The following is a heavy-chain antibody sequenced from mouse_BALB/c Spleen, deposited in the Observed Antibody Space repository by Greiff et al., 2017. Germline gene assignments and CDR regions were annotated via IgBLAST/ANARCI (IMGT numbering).Heavy chain of an antibody. CDR1: GYTFTSYW. CDR3: ARGTTVVEY. V-gene: IGHV1-7*01. Sequence: QVQLQQSGAELAKPGASVKMSCKASGYTFTSYWMHWVKQRPGQGLEWIGYINPSTGYTEYNQKFKDKATLTADKSSSTAYMQLSSLTSEDSAVYYCARGTTVVEYWGQGTTLTVSS. CDR2: INPSTGYT. J-gene: IGHJ2*01. D-gene: IGHD1-1*01.